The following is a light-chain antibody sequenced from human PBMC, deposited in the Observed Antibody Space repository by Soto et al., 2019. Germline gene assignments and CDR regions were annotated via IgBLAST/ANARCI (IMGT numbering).Light chain of an antibody. J-gene: IGKJ1*01. CDR1: QSISSW. Sequence: DIQMTQSPSTLSASVGARVPITCRASQSISSWLAWYQQRPGKAPNLLIYDASSLKSGVPSRFSGSGSGTEFTLTISSLQPGDFATYYCQQYDTYSWTFGQGTKVDIK. CDR2: DAS. CDR3: QQYDTYSWT. V-gene: IGKV1-5*01.